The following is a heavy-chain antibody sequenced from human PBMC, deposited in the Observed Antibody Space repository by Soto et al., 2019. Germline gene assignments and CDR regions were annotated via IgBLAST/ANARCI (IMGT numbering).Heavy chain of an antibody. CDR3: ARRVNDLGNGHPKCLAY. Sequence: EVQLVESGGGLVQPGGSLKLSCAASGFTFSGSAMDWVRQASGKGLEWVGRIRSKANNYATTSVVSVKGMFTISRDDSRNTAYLQMISLKTEDTAVYDCARRVNDLGNGHPKCLAYWGPGTVVTVSS. J-gene: IGHJ4*02. D-gene: IGHD3-3*01. CDR1: GFTFSGSA. CDR2: IRSKANNYAT. V-gene: IGHV3-73*02.